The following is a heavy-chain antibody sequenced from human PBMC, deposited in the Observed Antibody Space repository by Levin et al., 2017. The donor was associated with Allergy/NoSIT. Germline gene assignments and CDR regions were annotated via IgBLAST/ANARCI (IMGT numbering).Heavy chain of an antibody. V-gene: IGHV3-30-3*01. CDR2: ISYDGSNK. J-gene: IGHJ3*02. CDR3: ARDSFGVVPPDAFDI. D-gene: IGHD3-3*01. CDR1: GFTFSSYA. Sequence: GGSLRLSCAASGFTFSSYAMHWVRQAPGKGLEWVAVISYDGSNKYYADSVKGRFTISRDNSKNTLYLQMNSLRAEDTAVYYCARDSFGVVPPDAFDIWGQGTMVTVSS.